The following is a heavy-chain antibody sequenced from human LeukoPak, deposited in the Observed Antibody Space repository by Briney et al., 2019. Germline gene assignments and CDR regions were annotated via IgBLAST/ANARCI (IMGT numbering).Heavy chain of an antibody. V-gene: IGHV3-30*02. CDR1: GFTFSSYG. J-gene: IGHJ4*02. CDR2: IRYDGSNK. CDR3: ARAEYDFWSGYYNY. Sequence: GGSLRLSCAASGFTFSSYGMHWVRQAPGKGLEWVAFIRYDGSNKYYADSVKGRFTISRDNAKNSLYLQMNSLRAEDTAVYYCARAEYDFWSGYYNYWGQGTLVTVSS. D-gene: IGHD3-3*01.